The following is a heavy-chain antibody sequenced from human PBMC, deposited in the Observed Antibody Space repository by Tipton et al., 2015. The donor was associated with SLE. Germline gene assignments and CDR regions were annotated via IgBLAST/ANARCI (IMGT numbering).Heavy chain of an antibody. CDR1: GGSFSGYY. J-gene: IGHJ4*02. CDR3: ASSVAGFDY. Sequence: TLSLTCAVYGGSFSGYYWSWIRQPSGKGLEWIGEINHSGSTNYNPSLKSRVTISVDTSKNQFSLKLSSVTAADTAVYYCASSVAGFDYWGQGTLVTVSS. CDR2: INHSGST. V-gene: IGHV4-34*01. D-gene: IGHD6-19*01.